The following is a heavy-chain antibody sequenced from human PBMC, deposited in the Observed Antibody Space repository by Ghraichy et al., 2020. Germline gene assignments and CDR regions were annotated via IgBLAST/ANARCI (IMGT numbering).Heavy chain of an antibody. CDR1: GFIFSDYG. D-gene: IGHD3-10*01. V-gene: IGHV3-30*02. Sequence: LSLTCVASGFIFSDYGMHWVRQAPGKGLEWVGFIRYDGSNKYYVDSVKGRFTISRDDSKNTLYLQMNSLRDEDAAVYYCAKDGITNVRDWYFDLWGRGTLVTVSS. CDR2: IRYDGSNK. J-gene: IGHJ2*01. CDR3: AKDGITNVRDWYFDL.